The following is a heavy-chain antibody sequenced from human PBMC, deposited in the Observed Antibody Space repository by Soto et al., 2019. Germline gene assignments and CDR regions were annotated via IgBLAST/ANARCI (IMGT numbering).Heavy chain of an antibody. Sequence: GGSLRLSCAASGFTFSSYWMHWVRQAPGKGLVWVSRINSDGSSTSYADSVKGRFTISRDNAKNTLYLQMNSLRAEDTAVYYCARGGLKLGYCSGGSCLGSFDPWGQGTLVTVSS. CDR2: INSDGSST. J-gene: IGHJ5*02. CDR3: ARGGLKLGYCSGGSCLGSFDP. CDR1: GFTFSSYW. V-gene: IGHV3-74*01. D-gene: IGHD2-15*01.